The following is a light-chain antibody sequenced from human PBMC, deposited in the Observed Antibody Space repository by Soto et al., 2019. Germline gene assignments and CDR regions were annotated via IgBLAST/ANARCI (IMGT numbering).Light chain of an antibody. V-gene: IGKV1-39*01. CDR2: AAS. CDR3: QQSYSTPWT. CDR1: QSISSY. Sequence: DIQMTQSPSSLSASVGDRVTITCRASQSISSYLNWYQQKPGKAPKVLIYAASSLQSGVPSRFSGSGSGTDLTLTISSLQPEDFATYYCQQSYSTPWTFGQGTKVEVK. J-gene: IGKJ1*01.